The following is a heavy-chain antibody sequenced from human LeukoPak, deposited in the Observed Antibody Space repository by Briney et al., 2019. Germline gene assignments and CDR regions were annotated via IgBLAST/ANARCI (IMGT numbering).Heavy chain of an antibody. CDR1: GFTFSSYW. D-gene: IGHD1-26*01. CDR2: INSDGSST. J-gene: IGHJ4*02. CDR3: ARAYSGSYYDY. Sequence: GGSLRLSYAASGFTFSSYWMHWVRQAPGKGLVWVSRINSDGSSTSYADSVKGRFTISRDNAKNTLYLQMNSLRAEDTAVYYCARAYSGSYYDYWGQGTLVTVSS. V-gene: IGHV3-74*01.